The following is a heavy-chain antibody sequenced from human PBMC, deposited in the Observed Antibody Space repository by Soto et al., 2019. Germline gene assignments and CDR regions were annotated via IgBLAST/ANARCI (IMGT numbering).Heavy chain of an antibody. V-gene: IGHV4-59*01. D-gene: IGHD6-13*01. CDR1: GGSMISYY. CDR2: TYYSGTT. J-gene: IGHJ4*02. CDR3: ARVRGTAGKRYFDY. Sequence: QVQLQESGPRLVKPSETLSLTCTVSGGSMISYYWNWMRQAPVKGLEWIGYTYYSGTTTYNPSLKSRVTISVDSSKNQFALKLSSVTAADTAVYFCARVRGTAGKRYFDYWGQGALVTVSS.